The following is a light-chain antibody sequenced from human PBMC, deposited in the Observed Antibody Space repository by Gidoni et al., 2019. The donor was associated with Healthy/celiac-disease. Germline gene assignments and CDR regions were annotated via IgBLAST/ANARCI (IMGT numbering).Light chain of an antibody. J-gene: IGKJ3*01. CDR1: QDISNY. Sequence: DIQMTQSPSSLSASVGDRVTITCQASQDISNYLNWYQQKPGKAPKLLIYDASNLETGVPSRFSGSGSGTDFTFTISSLQPEDIATYYCQTFGPGTKVDIK. V-gene: IGKV1-33*01. CDR3: QT. CDR2: DAS.